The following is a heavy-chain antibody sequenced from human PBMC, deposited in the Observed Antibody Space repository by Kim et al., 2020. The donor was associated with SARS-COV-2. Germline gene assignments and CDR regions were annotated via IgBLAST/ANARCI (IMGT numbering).Heavy chain of an antibody. D-gene: IGHD6-19*01. Sequence: LSLTCAASGFTFSSYGMHWVRQAPGKGLEWVAVISYDGSNKNYVDSVKGRFTISRDNSKNTLYLQMNSLRAEHTAVYYCARDIASYRSGWIYYYYGMDVWGQGTTVTVSS. CDR3: ARDIASYRSGWIYYYYGMDV. CDR1: GFTFSSYG. CDR2: ISYDGSNK. J-gene: IGHJ6*02. V-gene: IGHV3-30*04.